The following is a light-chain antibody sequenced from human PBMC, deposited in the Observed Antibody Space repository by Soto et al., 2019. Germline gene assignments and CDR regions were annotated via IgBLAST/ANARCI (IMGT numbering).Light chain of an antibody. CDR3: ATWDDSLDVHV. CDR2: GNN. CDR1: SSNIGINT. J-gene: IGLJ1*01. V-gene: IGLV1-44*01. Sequence: QSVLTQPPSASGTPGQTITISCSGGSSNIGINTVNWYEHLPGTAPRLLIYGNNQRPSGVPDRFSGSKSGTSASLAISGLQSEDEGHYYCATWDDSLDVHVFGTGTKLTVL.